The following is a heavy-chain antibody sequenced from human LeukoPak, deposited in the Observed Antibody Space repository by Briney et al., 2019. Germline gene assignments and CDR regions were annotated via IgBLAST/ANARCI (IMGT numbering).Heavy chain of an antibody. CDR1: GFTFSDYY. Sequence: SGGSLRLSCAASGFTFSDYYMSWIRQAPGKGLEWVAYITSSGDDIYYAYSVKGRFTISRDNAKNALFLRMSSLRVEDTATYYCASDIVATSGDFWGQGTLVSVSS. CDR2: ITSSGDDI. V-gene: IGHV3-11*01. D-gene: IGHD5-12*01. J-gene: IGHJ4*02. CDR3: ASDIVATSGDF.